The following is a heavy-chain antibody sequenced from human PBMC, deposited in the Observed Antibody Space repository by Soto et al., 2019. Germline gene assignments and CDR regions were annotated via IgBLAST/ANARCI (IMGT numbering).Heavy chain of an antibody. V-gene: IGHV3-7*03. Sequence: HPGGSLRLSCAASGFTFSSYWMSWVRQAPGKGLEWVANIKQDGSEKYYVDSVKGRFTISRDNAKNSLYLQMNSLRAEDTAVYYCASQFGELSSDAFDIWGQGTMVTVSS. CDR2: IKQDGSEK. J-gene: IGHJ3*02. D-gene: IGHD3-10*01. CDR3: ASQFGELSSDAFDI. CDR1: GFTFSSYW.